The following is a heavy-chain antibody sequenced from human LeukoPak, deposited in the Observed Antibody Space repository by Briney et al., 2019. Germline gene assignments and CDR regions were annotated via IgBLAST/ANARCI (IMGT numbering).Heavy chain of an antibody. CDR2: IYYSGST. J-gene: IGHJ5*02. CDR3: ARQGEGWNYGGFDP. V-gene: IGHV4-59*08. CDR1: GGSISSYY. Sequence: SETLSFTCTVSGGSISSYYWSWIRQPPGKGLEWIGYIYYSGSTNYNPSLKSRVTISVDTSKNQFSLKLSSVTAADTAVYYCARQGEGWNYGGFDPWGQGTLVTVSS. D-gene: IGHD1-7*01.